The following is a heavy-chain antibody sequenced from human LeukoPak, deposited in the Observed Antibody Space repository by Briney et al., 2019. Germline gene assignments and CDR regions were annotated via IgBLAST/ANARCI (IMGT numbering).Heavy chain of an antibody. CDR2: IRSKAYGGTT. CDR1: GFTFGDYA. CDR3: SRVRGGYRSGWYAGYFDY. D-gene: IGHD6-19*01. J-gene: IGHJ4*02. V-gene: IGHV3-49*03. Sequence: GSLRLSCTTSGFTFGDYAMSWFRRAPGKGLEWVGFIRSKAYGGTTEYAASVKGRVTVSRDDSQSIAYLQMNSLKTEDTAVYYCSRVRGGYRSGWYAGYFDYWGQGTLVTVSS.